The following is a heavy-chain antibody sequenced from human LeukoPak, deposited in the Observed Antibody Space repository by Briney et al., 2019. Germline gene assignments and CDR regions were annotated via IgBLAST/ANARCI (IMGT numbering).Heavy chain of an antibody. CDR3: AKDMWPGYYASGSYTTSFDY. D-gene: IGHD3-10*01. Sequence: PGGSLRLSCAASGFTFDDYAMHWVRQAPGKGLEWVSLISWDGGSTYYEDSVKGRFTISRDNSKNSLYLQMNSLRAEDTALYYCAKDMWPGYYASGSYTTSFDYWGQGTLVTVSS. CDR2: ISWDGGST. V-gene: IGHV3-43D*03. CDR1: GFTFDDYA. J-gene: IGHJ4*02.